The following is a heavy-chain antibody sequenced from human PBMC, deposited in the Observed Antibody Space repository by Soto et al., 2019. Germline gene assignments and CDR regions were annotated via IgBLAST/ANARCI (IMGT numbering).Heavy chain of an antibody. Sequence: GGSLRLSFAASGFTFSSYGMHWVRQAPGKGLEGVAVISYDGSNKYYADSVKGRFTIARDNSKNTLYLQMNSLRAEDTAVYYCAKDFSRGYSYGYLFDYWGQGT. J-gene: IGHJ4*02. V-gene: IGHV3-30*18. CDR1: GFTFSSYG. CDR2: ISYDGSNK. CDR3: AKDFSRGYSYGYLFDY. D-gene: IGHD5-18*01.